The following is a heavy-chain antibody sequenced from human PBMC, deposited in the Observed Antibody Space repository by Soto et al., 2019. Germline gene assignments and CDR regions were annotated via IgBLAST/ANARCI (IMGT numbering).Heavy chain of an antibody. J-gene: IGHJ4*02. CDR3: AKDDLWFGDLLYGRGGGPIDY. CDR2: ISYDGSTK. V-gene: IGHV3-30*18. CDR1: GFIFSSYA. D-gene: IGHD3-10*01. Sequence: GGSLRLSCAASGFIFSSYAMHWVRQAPGKGLEWVAVISYDGSTKYYIDSVKGRFSISRDNSKNTVDLQMNSLRAEDTAVYYCAKDDLWFGDLLYGRGGGPIDYWGQGTLVTVSS.